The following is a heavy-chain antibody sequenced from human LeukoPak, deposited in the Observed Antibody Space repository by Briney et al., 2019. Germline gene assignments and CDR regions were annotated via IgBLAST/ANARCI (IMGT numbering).Heavy chain of an antibody. CDR2: MNPNSGNT. V-gene: IGHV1-8*03. J-gene: IGHJ4*02. D-gene: IGHD3-22*01. CDR1: GYTFTSYD. CDR3: ARGQTDYYDSSGFDY. Sequence: RTSVKVSCKASGYTFTSYDINWVRQATGQGLEWMGWMNPNSGNTGYAQKFQGRVTITRNTSISTAYMELSSLRSEDTAVYYCARGQTDYYDSSGFDYWGQGTLVTVSS.